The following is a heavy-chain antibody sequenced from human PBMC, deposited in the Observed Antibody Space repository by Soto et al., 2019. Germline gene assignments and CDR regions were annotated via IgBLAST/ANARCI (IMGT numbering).Heavy chain of an antibody. CDR2: IWYDGSNK. CDR1: GFTFSSYG. V-gene: IGHV3-33*08. Sequence: GGSLRLSYAASGFTFSSYGMHWVRQASGKGLEWVAVIWYDGSNKYYADSVKGRFTISRDNSKNTLYLQMNSLRAEDTAVYYCAREVVDYDAFDIWGQGTMVTVSS. D-gene: IGHD4-17*01. CDR3: AREVVDYDAFDI. J-gene: IGHJ3*02.